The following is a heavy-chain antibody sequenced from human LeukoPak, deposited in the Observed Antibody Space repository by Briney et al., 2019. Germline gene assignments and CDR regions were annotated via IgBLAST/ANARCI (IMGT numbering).Heavy chain of an antibody. V-gene: IGHV1-69*05. CDR2: IIPIFGTA. Sequence: SVKVSCKASGGTFSSYAISWVRQAPGQGLEWMGGIIPIFGTANYAQKFQGRVTITTDESTSTAYMELCSLRSEDTAVYYCARAVSSSRRYYYYYYMDVWGKGTTVTVSS. D-gene: IGHD6-6*01. J-gene: IGHJ6*03. CDR3: ARAVSSSRRYYYYYYMDV. CDR1: GGTFSSYA.